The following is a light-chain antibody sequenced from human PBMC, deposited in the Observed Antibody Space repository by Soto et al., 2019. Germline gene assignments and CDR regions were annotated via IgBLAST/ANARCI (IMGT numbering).Light chain of an antibody. CDR2: EAS. V-gene: IGKV1-5*03. CDR3: HQYDNFFWT. Sequence: DIQMTQSPSTLSASIGDRVTITCRASQSVGTKLAWYQQKPGKAPKLLIYEASSLESKAPFRFRGGGSETEFTLTISGMKRDDFATCYCHQYDNFFWTFGQGTRVDIK. J-gene: IGKJ1*01. CDR1: QSVGTK.